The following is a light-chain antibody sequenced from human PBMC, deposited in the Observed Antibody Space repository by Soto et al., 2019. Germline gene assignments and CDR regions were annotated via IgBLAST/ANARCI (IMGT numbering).Light chain of an antibody. J-gene: IGKJ4*01. Sequence: DIQMTQSPSSVSASVGDRVTITCRASQGISTRLAWYQQKPGKAPNLLIYAASSLQSGVPSRFSGSGSETDFTLTIGSLQPEDFATYYCQQSNSFPLTFGGGTKVEIK. V-gene: IGKV1-12*01. CDR2: AAS. CDR1: QGISTR. CDR3: QQSNSFPLT.